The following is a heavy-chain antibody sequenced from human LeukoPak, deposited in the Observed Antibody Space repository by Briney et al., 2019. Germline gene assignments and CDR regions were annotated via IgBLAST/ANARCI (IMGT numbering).Heavy chain of an antibody. J-gene: IGHJ6*02. CDR3: ARTQIAARNYYYYGMDV. Sequence: GASVKVSCKASGGTFSSYAISWVRQAPGQGLEWMGGIIPIFGTANYAQKFQGRVTITADESTSTAYVELSSLRSEDTAVYYCARTQIAARNYYYYGMDVWGQGTTVTVSS. V-gene: IGHV1-69*13. CDR2: IIPIFGTA. D-gene: IGHD6-6*01. CDR1: GGTFSSYA.